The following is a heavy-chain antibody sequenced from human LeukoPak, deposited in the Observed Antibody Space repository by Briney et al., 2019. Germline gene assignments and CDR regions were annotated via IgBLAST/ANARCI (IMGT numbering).Heavy chain of an antibody. Sequence: ASVKVSCKASGYTFTTYFIHWVRQAPGQGLEWMGVMSPNSGGTSYALKFQGRVIMTGDTSTTTFYLDLSNLKSEDTAVYYCAGRKVDSGVVTLDFWGQGTLVTVSS. D-gene: IGHD5-18*01. CDR3: AGRKVDSGVVTLDF. V-gene: IGHV1-46*01. CDR2: MSPNSGGT. J-gene: IGHJ4*02. CDR1: GYTFTTYF.